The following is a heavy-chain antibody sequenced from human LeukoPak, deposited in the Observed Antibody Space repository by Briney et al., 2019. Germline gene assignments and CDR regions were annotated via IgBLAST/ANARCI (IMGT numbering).Heavy chain of an antibody. CDR2: IYYTGST. D-gene: IGHD2-2*01. CDR1: GASITNYF. Sequence: SETLSLTCTVPGASITNYFWSWIRQPPGKGLEWIGYIYYTGSTNYNPSLKSRVTISVDTSKNQFSLKLKSVTAADTAVYYCARRPARLEQNYFDSWGQGTLVTVSS. V-gene: IGHV4-59*08. J-gene: IGHJ4*02. CDR3: ARRPARLEQNYFDS.